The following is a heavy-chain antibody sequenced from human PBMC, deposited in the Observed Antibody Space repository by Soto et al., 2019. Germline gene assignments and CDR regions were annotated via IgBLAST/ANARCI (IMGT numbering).Heavy chain of an antibody. CDR1: GFTFDDYG. V-gene: IGHV3-20*04. Sequence: EVQLVESAGRVVRPGGSLRLSCAASGFTFDDYGMSWVRQAPGKGLEWVSGINWNGGSTGYADSVKGRFTISRDNAKNSLYLQINSLRAEDTTLYYCARVPPGGYSGHDSAFDIWGQGTMVTVSS. CDR2: INWNGGST. D-gene: IGHD5-12*01. J-gene: IGHJ3*02. CDR3: ARVPPGGYSGHDSAFDI.